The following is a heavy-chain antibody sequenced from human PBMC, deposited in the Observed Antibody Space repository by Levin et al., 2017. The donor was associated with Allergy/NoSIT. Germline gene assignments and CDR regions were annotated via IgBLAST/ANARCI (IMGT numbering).Heavy chain of an antibody. CDR1: GFSFSSYG. CDR3: AKDFRASLIDSSGFSVAWP. J-gene: IGHJ5*02. CDR2: ISYDGSNK. V-gene: IGHV3-30*18. D-gene: IGHD3-22*01. Sequence: GGSLRLSCVASGFSFSSYGMHWVRQAPGKGLEWVAVISYDGSNKYYADSVKGRFTISRDNSKNTLYLQMNSLRAEDTAVYYCAKDFRASLIDSSGFSVAWPWGHGTLVTVSS.